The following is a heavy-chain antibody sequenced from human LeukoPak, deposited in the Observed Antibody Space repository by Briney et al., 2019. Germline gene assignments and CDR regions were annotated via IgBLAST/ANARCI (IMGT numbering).Heavy chain of an antibody. CDR3: VGEKNYWGTPY. D-gene: IGHD1-7*01. CDR2: IYYSGST. Sequence: SETLSLTCTVSGDSLSTYSWSWLRQPPGKGLEYIGYIYYSGSTNYNPSLKSRVTMSADTSKNQFSLKLNSVTAADTAVYYCVGEKNYWGTPYWGQGTLVTVSS. V-gene: IGHV4-59*08. CDR1: GDSLSTYS. J-gene: IGHJ4*02.